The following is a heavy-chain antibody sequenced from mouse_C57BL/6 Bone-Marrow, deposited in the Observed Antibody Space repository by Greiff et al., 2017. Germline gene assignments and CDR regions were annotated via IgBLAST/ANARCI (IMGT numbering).Heavy chain of an antibody. CDR3: ARDGDGYAFAY. CDR2: FNYDGSIT. J-gene: IGHJ3*01. Sequence: EVKVVESEGGLVQPGSSMKLSCTASGFTFSDYYMAWLRLAPEKRPEWVANFNYDGSITYYLDSLKSRFIISRDNAKNILYLQMSSLRSEDTATYYCARDGDGYAFAYWGQGTLVTVSA. CDR1: GFTFSDYY. V-gene: IGHV5-16*01. D-gene: IGHD2-2*01.